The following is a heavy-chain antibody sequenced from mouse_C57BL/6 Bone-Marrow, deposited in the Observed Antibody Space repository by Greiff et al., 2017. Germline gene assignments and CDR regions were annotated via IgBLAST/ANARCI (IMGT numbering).Heavy chain of an antibody. Sequence: QVQLKQPGAELVKPGASVKLSCKASGYTFTSYWMHWVKQRPGQGLEWIGMIYPNSGSTTYNAKFKSKATLTVDKSSSPAYLQISSLTADDSAVYYCARSRYYDSYDYSFAYWGQGTLVTVSA. V-gene: IGHV1-64*01. CDR1: GYTFTSYW. D-gene: IGHD2-12*01. CDR3: ARSRYYDSYDYSFAY. CDR2: IYPNSGST. J-gene: IGHJ3*01.